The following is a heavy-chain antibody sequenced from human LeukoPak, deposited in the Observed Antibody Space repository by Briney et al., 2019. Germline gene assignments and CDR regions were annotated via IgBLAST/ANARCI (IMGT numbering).Heavy chain of an antibody. CDR1: GGAISSVGYY. V-gene: IGHV4-31*03. CDR3: ARDSSGYSYGMDV. D-gene: IGHD3-22*01. J-gene: IGHJ6*02. CDR2: IYYSGST. Sequence: ASETLSLTCTVSGGAISSVGYYWSWIRQHPGKGLEWIGYIYYSGSTYYNPSLKSRVTISVDTSKNQFSLKLSSVTAANTAVYYWARDSSGYSYGMDVWGQGTTVTVSS.